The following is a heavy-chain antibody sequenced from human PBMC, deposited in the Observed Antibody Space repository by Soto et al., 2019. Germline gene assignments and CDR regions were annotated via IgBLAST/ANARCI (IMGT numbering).Heavy chain of an antibody. D-gene: IGHD6-19*01. CDR2: ISGSGGST. J-gene: IGHJ3*02. Sequence: LRLSCAASGFTLSSYAMSWVRQAPGKGLEWVSGISGSGGSTYYADSVKGRFTISRDNSKNTLYLQMNSLRAEDTAVYYCAKDRVTVVGYDAFDIWGQGTMVTVSS. CDR1: GFTLSSYA. V-gene: IGHV3-23*01. CDR3: AKDRVTVVGYDAFDI.